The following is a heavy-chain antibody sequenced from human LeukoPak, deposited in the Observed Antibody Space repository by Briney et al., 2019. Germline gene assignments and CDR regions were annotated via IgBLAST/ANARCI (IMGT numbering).Heavy chain of an antibody. D-gene: IGHD3-10*01. CDR2: ISGSGGRT. CDR1: GFTFSNYA. Sequence: GGSLRLSCAVSGFTFSNYAMSWVRQAPGKGLEWVSVISGSGGRTNYADSVKGRFTISRDNSKNTVYLQMNSLRVEDTAVYYCARDGGSGPFDYWGQGTLVTVSS. CDR3: ARDGGSGPFDY. J-gene: IGHJ4*02. V-gene: IGHV3-23*01.